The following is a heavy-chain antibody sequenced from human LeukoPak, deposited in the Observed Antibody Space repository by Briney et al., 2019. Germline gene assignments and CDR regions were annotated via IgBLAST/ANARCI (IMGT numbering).Heavy chain of an antibody. D-gene: IGHD2-2*01. CDR1: GYTFTGYY. V-gene: IGHV1-18*04. J-gene: IGHJ4*02. CDR2: ISAYNGDT. CDR3: ARADIVVVPAAPFYFDY. Sequence: ASVKVSCKASGYTFTGYYMHWVRQTPGQGLEWMGWISAYNGDTNYAQKLQGRVTMTRDTSTSTAYMELRSLRSDDTAVYYCARADIVVVPAAPFYFDYWGQGTLVTVSS.